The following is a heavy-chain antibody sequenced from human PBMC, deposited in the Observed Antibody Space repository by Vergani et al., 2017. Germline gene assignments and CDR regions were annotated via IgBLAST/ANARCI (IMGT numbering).Heavy chain of an antibody. D-gene: IGHD3-16*02. Sequence: EVQLVQSGAEVKKPGESLKISCKGSGYSFTSYWIGWVRQMPGKGLEWMGIIYPGDSDTRYSPSFQGQVTISADKSISTAYLPWSSLKASDTAMYYCARSLPNLPYYYGMDVWGQGTTVTVSS. CDR1: GYSFTSYW. J-gene: IGHJ6*02. CDR2: IYPGDSDT. CDR3: ARSLPNLPYYYGMDV. V-gene: IGHV5-51*01.